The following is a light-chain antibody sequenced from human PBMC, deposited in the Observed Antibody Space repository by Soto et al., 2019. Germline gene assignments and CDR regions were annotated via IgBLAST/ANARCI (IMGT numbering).Light chain of an antibody. CDR2: KVS. CDR3: MQATQSPWP. J-gene: IGKJ1*01. Sequence: TQAPTPPPVALGQAASHLLQSSSSHLHKEGDTYLSWFHQRPGQAPRLLIYKVSVRFSGVPDRFSGSGAGTDFTLTISRVETEDVGVYYCMQATQSPWPFGQGTKVEIK. CDR1: SSHLHKEGDTY. V-gene: IGKV2-24*01.